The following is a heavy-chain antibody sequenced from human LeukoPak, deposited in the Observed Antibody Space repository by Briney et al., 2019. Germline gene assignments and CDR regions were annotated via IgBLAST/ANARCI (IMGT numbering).Heavy chain of an antibody. CDR2: ITSVSSYK. D-gene: IGHD2-2*01. Sequence: GGSLRLSCKASGFTFSNYAMNWVRQAPGKGLEWVSSITSVSSYKYYADPVKGRFTISRDNAKNSLFLQMNSLRAEDTAIYYCARDPTADDYWGQGTLVTVSS. J-gene: IGHJ4*02. V-gene: IGHV3-21*01. CDR3: ARDPTADDY. CDR1: GFTFSNYA.